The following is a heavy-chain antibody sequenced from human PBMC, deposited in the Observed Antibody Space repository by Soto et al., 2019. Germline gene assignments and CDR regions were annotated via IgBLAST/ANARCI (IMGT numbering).Heavy chain of an antibody. V-gene: IGHV4-31*11. CDR3: TTYYQNWFDP. CDR1: GGSISSGDYY. Sequence: SETLSLTCAVSGGSISSGDYYWTWIRQHPGKGLELIGYIYYSGSTYYNPSLRSRVTISLDTSKNQFSLNLGSVTAADTAVYYCTTYYQNWFDPWGQGTLVTVSS. CDR2: IYYSGST. J-gene: IGHJ5*02. D-gene: IGHD3-22*01.